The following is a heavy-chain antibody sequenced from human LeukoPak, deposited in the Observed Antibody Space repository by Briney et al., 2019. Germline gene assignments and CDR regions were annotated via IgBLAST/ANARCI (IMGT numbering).Heavy chain of an antibody. CDR1: GFTVSSNY. D-gene: IGHD1-26*01. CDR3: ARGIVGALDAFDI. CDR2: IYSGGST. V-gene: IGHV3-66*01. J-gene: IGHJ3*02. Sequence: GGSLRLCCAASGFTVSSNYMSWVRQAPGKGLEWVSVIYSGGSTYYADSVKGRFTISRDNSKNTLYLQMNSLRAEDTAVYYCARGIVGALDAFDIWGQGTMVTVSS.